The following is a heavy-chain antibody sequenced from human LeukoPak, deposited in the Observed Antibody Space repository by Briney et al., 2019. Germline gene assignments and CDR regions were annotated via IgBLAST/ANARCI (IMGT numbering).Heavy chain of an antibody. Sequence: MAGGSLRLSCAASGFTFSSYNMNWVRQAPGKGLEWVSSITSSSTYIYYADSVKGRFTISRDNAKNSLYLQMNSLRAEDTAVYYCASAFYDSSGYYYPFWGQGTLVTVSS. J-gene: IGHJ4*02. D-gene: IGHD3-22*01. CDR2: ITSSSTYI. V-gene: IGHV3-21*01. CDR3: ASAFYDSSGYYYPF. CDR1: GFTFSSYN.